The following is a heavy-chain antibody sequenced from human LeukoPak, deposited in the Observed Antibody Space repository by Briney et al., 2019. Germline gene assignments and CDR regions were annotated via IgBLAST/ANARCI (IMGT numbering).Heavy chain of an antibody. CDR3: GRVGGYNSGYDSFDI. J-gene: IGHJ3*02. CDR1: TFTFSDPY. D-gene: IGHD5-18*01. CDR2: IRSKADRYTT. Sequence: GGSLRLSCVVSTFTFSDPYMDWVRQVAGKGLEWVGRIRSKADRYTTEYAASVNGRFTISRDDSKNSLYLQMNNLKIEDTALYYCGRVGGYNSGYDSFDIWGRGTMVTVSS. V-gene: IGHV3-72*01.